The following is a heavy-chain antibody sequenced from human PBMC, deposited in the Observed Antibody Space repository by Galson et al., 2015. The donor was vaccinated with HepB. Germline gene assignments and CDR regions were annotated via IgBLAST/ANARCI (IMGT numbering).Heavy chain of an antibody. D-gene: IGHD1-26*01. Sequence: ETLSLTCAVYGGSFSGYYWSWIRQPPGKGLEWIGEINHSGSTNYNPSLKSRVTISVDTSKNQFSLKLSSVTAADTAVYYCAREPMGATTSGWPYLFDYWGQGTLVAVSS. CDR1: GGSFSGYY. CDR3: AREPMGATTSGWPYLFDY. V-gene: IGHV4-34*01. CDR2: INHSGST. J-gene: IGHJ4*02.